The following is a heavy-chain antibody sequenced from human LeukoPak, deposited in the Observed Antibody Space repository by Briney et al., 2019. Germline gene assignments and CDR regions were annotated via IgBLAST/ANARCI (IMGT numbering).Heavy chain of an antibody. J-gene: IGHJ4*02. Sequence: SETLSLTCAVYGGSFSGYYWSWIRQPPGKGLEWIGEINHSGSTNYNPSLTSRVTISVDTSKNQFSLKLSSVTAADTAVYYCARVDSSGWSRVDYWGQGTLVTVSS. V-gene: IGHV4-34*01. CDR3: ARVDSSGWSRVDY. CDR2: INHSGST. CDR1: GGSFSGYY. D-gene: IGHD6-19*01.